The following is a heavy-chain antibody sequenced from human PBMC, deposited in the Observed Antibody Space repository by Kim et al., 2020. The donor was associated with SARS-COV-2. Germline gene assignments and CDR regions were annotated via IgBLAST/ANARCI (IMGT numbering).Heavy chain of an antibody. Sequence: SVKVSCKASGGTFSSYAISWVRQAPGQGLEWMGGIIPIFGTANYAQKFQGRVTITADESTGTAYMELSSLRSEDTAVYYCARDEGYSYGPFGYWGQGTLVPVSS. J-gene: IGHJ4*02. V-gene: IGHV1-69*13. D-gene: IGHD5-18*01. CDR2: IIPIFGTA. CDR3: ARDEGYSYGPFGY. CDR1: GGTFSSYA.